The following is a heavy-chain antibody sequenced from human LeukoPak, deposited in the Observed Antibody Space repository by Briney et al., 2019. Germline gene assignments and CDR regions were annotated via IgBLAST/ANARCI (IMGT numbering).Heavy chain of an antibody. CDR2: IYSGGTT. Sequence: GGSLRLSCAASGFTVSNNYMTWARQAPGKGLEWVSVIYSGGTTYYADSVKGRFTISRDNSKNTLYLQMNSLRAEDTAVYYCARVGPYYFDHWGQGTLVTVSS. J-gene: IGHJ4*02. CDR3: ARVGPYYFDH. V-gene: IGHV3-53*01. CDR1: GFTVSNNY.